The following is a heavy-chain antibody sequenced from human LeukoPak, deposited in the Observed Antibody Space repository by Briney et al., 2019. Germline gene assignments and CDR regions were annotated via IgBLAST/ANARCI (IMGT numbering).Heavy chain of an antibody. J-gene: IGHJ6*02. CDR2: INHSGST. Sequence: PSQTLSLTCAVYGGSFSGYYWSWIRQPPGKGLEWIGEINHSGSTNYNPSLKSRVTISVDTSKNQFSLKLSSVTAADTAVYYCARAPLGYCSGGSCLGLLGYGMDVWGQGTTVTVSS. CDR1: GGSFSGYY. V-gene: IGHV4-34*01. CDR3: ARAPLGYCSGGSCLGLLGYGMDV. D-gene: IGHD2-15*01.